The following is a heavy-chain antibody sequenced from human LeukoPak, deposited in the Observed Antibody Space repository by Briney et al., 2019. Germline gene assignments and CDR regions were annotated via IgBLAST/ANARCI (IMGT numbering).Heavy chain of an antibody. CDR3: AREHPRYCSGGSCYPDYYFDY. D-gene: IGHD2-15*01. Sequence: GGALRLSCAASGFTFSSYGMHWVRQAPGKGLEWVAVIWYDGSNKYYADSVKGRFTISRDNSKNTLYLQMNSLRAEDTAVYYCAREHPRYCSGGSCYPDYYFDYWGQGTLVTVSS. J-gene: IGHJ4*02. V-gene: IGHV3-33*01. CDR1: GFTFSSYG. CDR2: IWYDGSNK.